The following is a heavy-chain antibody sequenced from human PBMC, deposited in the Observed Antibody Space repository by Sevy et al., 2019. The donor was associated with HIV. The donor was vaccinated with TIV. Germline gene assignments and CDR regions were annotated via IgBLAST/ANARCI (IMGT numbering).Heavy chain of an antibody. D-gene: IGHD1-26*01. CDR2: ISGLSNYI. J-gene: IGHJ4*02. Sequence: GGSLRLSCAASGFTFSSFNMNWVRQAPGKGLEWVSSISGLSNYIYYAESLTGRFIISRDNAKNTLYLQMNSLRADDTAVYYCARGPPDGSYDYFDYWGQGTLVTVSS. CDR1: GFTFSSFN. V-gene: IGHV3-21*06. CDR3: ARGPPDGSYDYFDY.